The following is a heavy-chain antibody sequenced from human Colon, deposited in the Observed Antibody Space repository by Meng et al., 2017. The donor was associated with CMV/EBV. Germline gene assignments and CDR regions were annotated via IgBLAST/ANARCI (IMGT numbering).Heavy chain of an antibody. D-gene: IGHD3-10*01. J-gene: IGHJ6*02. CDR3: AKEQKRGDGSVSDYKRRRGYYGMDV. Sequence: HWVRKAQGKGLEWVAVISYDGSNKYYKDSVKGRFTISRDNFKNTLYLQVNSLRAEDTAVYYCAKEQKRGDGSVSDYKRRRGYYGMDVWGQGTTVTVSS. CDR2: ISYDGSNK. V-gene: IGHV3-30*18.